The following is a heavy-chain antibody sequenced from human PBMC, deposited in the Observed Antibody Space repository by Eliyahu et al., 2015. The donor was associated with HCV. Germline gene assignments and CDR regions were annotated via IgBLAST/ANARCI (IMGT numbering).Heavy chain of an antibody. Sequence: QVQLVESGGGVVQPGRSLRXSCAASGFXFGRAGMHWVRQAPGKGLGWVAVIWYDGSNKYYADSVKGRFTISRDNSKNTLYLQMNSLRAEDTAVYYCARERGIAVAEYYFDYWGQGTLVTVSS. CDR3: ARERGIAVAEYYFDY. CDR1: GFXFGRAG. CDR2: IWYDGSNK. V-gene: IGHV3-33*01. J-gene: IGHJ4*02. D-gene: IGHD6-19*01.